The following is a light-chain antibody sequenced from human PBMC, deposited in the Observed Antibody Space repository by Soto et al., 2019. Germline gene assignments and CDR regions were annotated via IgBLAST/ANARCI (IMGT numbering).Light chain of an antibody. J-gene: IGLJ2*01. V-gene: IGLV3-21*01. CDR3: QVWDSGSAHVL. CDR1: NIGSKG. CDR2: SDT. Sequence: SCELTQPPSVSVAPGETARISCGGNNIGSKGVNWYQQKPGQAPVLVIYSDTDLPPVIPERFSGSNSANMATLTISRVEAGDEADYYCQVWDSGSAHVLFGGGTKLTVL.